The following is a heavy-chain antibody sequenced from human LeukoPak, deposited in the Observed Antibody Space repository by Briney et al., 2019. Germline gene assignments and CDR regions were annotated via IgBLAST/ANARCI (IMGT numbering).Heavy chain of an antibody. CDR3: ARKYYYHSSGFYLDVLDF. Sequence: GGSLRLSCAASGFTFTSYAMSWVRQAPGKGLEWVSAISGSGGSTDYADSVKGRFTISRDNPKNTLYLEMNSLRAEDTAAYYCARKYYYHSSGFYLDVLDFWGQGTMVTVSS. V-gene: IGHV3-23*01. CDR1: GFTFTSYA. CDR2: ISGSGGST. J-gene: IGHJ3*01. D-gene: IGHD3-22*01.